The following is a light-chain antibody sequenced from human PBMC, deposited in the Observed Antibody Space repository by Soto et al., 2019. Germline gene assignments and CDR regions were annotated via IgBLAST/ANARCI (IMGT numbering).Light chain of an antibody. J-gene: IGKJ2*01. CDR2: DAS. CDR3: HHYGYGADT. Sequence: EVVLTQSPGTLSLSPGERATLSCRASETVGSNYLAWYQQQPGQAPRLLIFDASIRATGIPDRFSGSGSGTEFSLTISRLEPEDSAVYFCHHYGYGADTFGQGTKLEI. CDR1: ETVGSNY. V-gene: IGKV3-20*01.